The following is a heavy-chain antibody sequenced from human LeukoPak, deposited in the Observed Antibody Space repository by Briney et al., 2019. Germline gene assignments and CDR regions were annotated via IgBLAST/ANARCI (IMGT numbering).Heavy chain of an antibody. CDR1: GFIFNNYA. V-gene: IGHV3-23*01. Sequence: GGSLRLSCAASGFIFNNYAMSWVRQAPGKGLEWVSSISGTGVTTYYADSVKGRFAISRDNSKNTLYLQMTSLRAEDTAVYYCAKDQGFGDLDDYRGQGTLVTVSS. CDR2: ISGTGVTT. J-gene: IGHJ4*02. CDR3: AKDQGFGDLDDY. D-gene: IGHD3-10*01.